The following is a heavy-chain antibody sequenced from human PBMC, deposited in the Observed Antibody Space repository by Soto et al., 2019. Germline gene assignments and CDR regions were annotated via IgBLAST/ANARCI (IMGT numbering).Heavy chain of an antibody. CDR2: ISYDGSNK. J-gene: IGHJ1*01. V-gene: IGHV3-30-3*01. CDR1: GFAFSSYA. D-gene: IGHD3-10*01. Sequence: QVQLVESGGGVVQPGRSLRLSCAASGFAFSSYAMHWVRQAPGKGLEWVAVISYDGSNKYYADSVKGRFTISRDNSKNRLYLQMNGLRDEDPAVYYCERDVSGSGDWGQGNLVTGSS. CDR3: ERDVSGSGD.